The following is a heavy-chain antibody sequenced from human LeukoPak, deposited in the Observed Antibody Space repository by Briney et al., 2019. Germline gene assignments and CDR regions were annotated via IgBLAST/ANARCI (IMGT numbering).Heavy chain of an antibody. Sequence: GGSLRLSCAASGFAFSSYWMHWVRQAPGKGLVWVSRINSDGSSTSYADSVKGRFTISRDNAKNTLYLQMNSLRAEDTAVYYCARPLGRYSYGVDYWGQGTLLTVSS. J-gene: IGHJ4*02. CDR1: GFAFSSYW. V-gene: IGHV3-74*01. CDR2: INSDGSST. CDR3: ARPLGRYSYGVDY. D-gene: IGHD5-18*01.